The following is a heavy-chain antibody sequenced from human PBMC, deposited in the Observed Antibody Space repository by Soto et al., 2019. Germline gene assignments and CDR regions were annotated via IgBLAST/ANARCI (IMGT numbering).Heavy chain of an antibody. Sequence: GASVKVSCKASGYTFTTSHMHWLRQATGQGLEWMGWMNPNSGNTGYAQKFQGRVTITADESTSTAYMELSSLRSEDTAVYYCARGKRKARGSGSYFYSWGQGTLVTVSS. CDR2: MNPNSGNT. CDR3: ARGKRKARGSGSYFYS. J-gene: IGHJ5*01. V-gene: IGHV1-8*03. D-gene: IGHD3-10*01. CDR1: GYTFTTSH.